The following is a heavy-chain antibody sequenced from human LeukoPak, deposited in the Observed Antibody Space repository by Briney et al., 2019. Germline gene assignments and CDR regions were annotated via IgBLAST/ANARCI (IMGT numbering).Heavy chain of an antibody. D-gene: IGHD3-22*01. CDR2: ISSSSSYI. CDR1: GFTFSSYS. V-gene: IGHV3-21*01. CDR3: ARYDSSGYCPLDY. Sequence: GGSLRLSCAASGFTFSSYSMNWVRQAPGKGLEWVSSISSSSSYIYYADSVKGRFTISRDNAKNSLYLQMNSLRAEDTAVYYCARYDSSGYCPLDYWGQGTLVTVSS. J-gene: IGHJ4*02.